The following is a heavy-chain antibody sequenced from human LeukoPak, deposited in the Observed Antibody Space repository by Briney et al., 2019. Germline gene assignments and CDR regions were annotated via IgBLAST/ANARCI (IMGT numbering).Heavy chain of an antibody. Sequence: SETLSLTCTVSGGSISSYYWSWIRQPAGKGLEWIGRIYSSGSINYNPSLKSRVTISVDKSKNQFSLKLSSVTAADTAVYYCARRRYYDSTGYNPTYYFDYWGQGILVTVSS. V-gene: IGHV4-4*07. D-gene: IGHD3-22*01. J-gene: IGHJ4*02. CDR3: ARRRYYDSTGYNPTYYFDY. CDR1: GGSISSYY. CDR2: IYSSGSI.